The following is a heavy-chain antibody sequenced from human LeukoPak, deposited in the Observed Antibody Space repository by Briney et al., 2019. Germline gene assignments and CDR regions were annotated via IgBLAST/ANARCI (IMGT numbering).Heavy chain of an antibody. D-gene: IGHD3-10*01. CDR1: GGSLSSYY. CDR3: AREFDGAGSLGYFDY. CDR2: NYYSGST. V-gene: IGHV4-59*12. J-gene: IGHJ4*02. Sequence: SETLSLTCPVSGGSLSSYYWCWIRQPPEKGLEGIGYNYYSGSTYYNPSLKSRVTISVDTSKNQFSLKLSSVTAADTAVYYCAREFDGAGSLGYFDYWGQGTLVTVSS.